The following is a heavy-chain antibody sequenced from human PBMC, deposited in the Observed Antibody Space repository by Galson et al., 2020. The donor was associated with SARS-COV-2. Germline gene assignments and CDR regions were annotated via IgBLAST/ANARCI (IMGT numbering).Heavy chain of an antibody. D-gene: IGHD3-9*01. V-gene: IGHV3-23*01. CDR3: AKEVPMTGRTDEYFQH. CDR1: GFTFSNCP. Sequence: GGSLRLSCAASGFTFSNCPMSCVRQAPGQGLEWVSEIRGSGDTTYYADSVKGRFTIYRDTSRNTLYLQMNSLRAEDTAMYYCAKEVPMTGRTDEYFQHWGQGTLVTVSS. J-gene: IGHJ1*01. CDR2: IRGSGDTT.